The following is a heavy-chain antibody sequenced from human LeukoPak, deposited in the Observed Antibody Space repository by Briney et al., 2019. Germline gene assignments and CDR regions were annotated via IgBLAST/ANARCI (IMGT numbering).Heavy chain of an antibody. V-gene: IGHV4-34*01. D-gene: IGHD3-16*01. CDR2: INHSGST. J-gene: IGHJ3*02. CDR3: AEALSSWADAFDI. Sequence: PSETLSLTCAVYGGSFSGYYWSWIRQPPGKGLEWIGEINHSGSTNYNPSLKSRVTISVDTSKNQFSLKLSSVTAADTAVYYCAEALSSWADAFDIGGQGTMVTVSS. CDR1: GGSFSGYY.